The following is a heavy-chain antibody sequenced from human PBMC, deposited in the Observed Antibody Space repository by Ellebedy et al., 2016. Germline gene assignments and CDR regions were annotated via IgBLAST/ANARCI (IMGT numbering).Heavy chain of an antibody. D-gene: IGHD3-10*01. CDR1: GGSISRYY. CDR2: IYYTGTT. CDR3: ARIGGVSFGERPIDY. J-gene: IGHJ4*02. Sequence: SETLSLTCIVSGGSISRYYWSWIRQPPGRGLEGIGNIYYTGTTNYNPTLQSRVTISLDNYKTQFSLRLTSVTAADTAVYYCARIGGVSFGERPIDYWGQGTLVTVSS. V-gene: IGHV4-59*01.